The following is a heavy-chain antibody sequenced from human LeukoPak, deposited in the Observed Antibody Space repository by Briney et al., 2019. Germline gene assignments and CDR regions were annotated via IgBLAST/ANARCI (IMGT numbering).Heavy chain of an antibody. CDR1: GRSFSGYY. J-gene: IGHJ5*02. CDR3: ARGRGYDYVWGSYRYSWFDP. D-gene: IGHD3-16*02. Sequence: PSQTLSLTCAVYGRSFSGYYWSWIRQPPRKWLEWIGEIHHSGSTNYNPSFKSRVTLPVDTSKNQFSLKLSSVAAADTAVYYCARGRGYDYVWGSYRYSWFDPWGQGTLVTVSS. V-gene: IGHV4-34*01. CDR2: IHHSGST.